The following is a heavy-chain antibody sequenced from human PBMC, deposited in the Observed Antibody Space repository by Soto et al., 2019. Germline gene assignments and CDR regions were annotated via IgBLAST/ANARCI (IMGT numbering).Heavy chain of an antibody. J-gene: IGHJ5*02. Sequence: SETLSLTCAVYGGSFSGYYWSWIRQPPGKGLEWIGEINHSGSTNYNPSLKSRVTISVDTSKNQFSLKLSSVTAADTAVYYCARGVSSGGSPVQTRTINWFDPWGQGTLVTVSS. CDR1: GGSFSGYY. CDR3: ARGVSSGGSPVQTRTINWFDP. CDR2: INHSGST. V-gene: IGHV4-34*01. D-gene: IGHD2-15*01.